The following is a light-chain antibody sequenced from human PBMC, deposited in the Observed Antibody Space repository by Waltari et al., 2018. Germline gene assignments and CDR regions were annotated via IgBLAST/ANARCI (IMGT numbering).Light chain of an antibody. CDR2: RNK. V-gene: IGLV1-47*01. Sequence: QSVLTQPPSASGTPGQRVTISCSGSSSNIGSNYVYWYQQLPGTAPKLIIYRNKQRPSGVPDRFAGSKSGTSASLAISGLRSEDEADYYCAAWDDSLSGGVFGGGTKLTVL. J-gene: IGLJ2*01. CDR1: SSNIGSNY. CDR3: AAWDDSLSGGV.